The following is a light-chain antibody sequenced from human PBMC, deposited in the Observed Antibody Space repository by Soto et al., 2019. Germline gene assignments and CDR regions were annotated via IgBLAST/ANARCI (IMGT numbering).Light chain of an antibody. CDR3: QQYGSSPPGLT. J-gene: IGKJ4*01. CDR1: QSVSSSY. Sequence: DIVLTQSPGTLSLSPGERATLSCRASQSVSSSYLAWYQQKPGQAPRLLIYGASSRATGIPDRFSSSGSGTDFTHTIRRLEPEDFAVYYCQQYGSSPPGLTFGGGTKVEIK. V-gene: IGKV3-20*01. CDR2: GAS.